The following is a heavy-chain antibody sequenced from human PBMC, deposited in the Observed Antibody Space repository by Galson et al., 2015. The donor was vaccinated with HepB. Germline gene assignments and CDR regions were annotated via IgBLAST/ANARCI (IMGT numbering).Heavy chain of an antibody. D-gene: IGHD6-13*01. Sequence: SVKVSCKASGYTFTSYGISWVRQAPGQGLEWMGWISAYNGNTNYAQKLQGRVTMTTDTSTSTAYMELRSLRSDDTAVYYCARAHLDPGSWYLSYYYYYGMDVWGQGTTVTVSS. CDR1: GYTFTSYG. CDR2: ISAYNGNT. V-gene: IGHV1-18*01. J-gene: IGHJ6*02. CDR3: ARAHLDPGSWYLSYYYYYGMDV.